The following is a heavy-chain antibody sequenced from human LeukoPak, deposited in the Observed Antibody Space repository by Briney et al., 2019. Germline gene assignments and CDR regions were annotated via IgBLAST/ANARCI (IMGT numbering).Heavy chain of an antibody. CDR3: ARSSRGYSYGYFDY. Sequence: PGGSLRLSCAASEFTVSSNYMSWVRQAPGKGLEWVSVIHSGGSTYYANSVKGRFTISRDNSKNMLHLQMNSLRAEDTAVYYCARSSRGYSYGYFDYWGQGTLVTASS. CDR2: IHSGGST. D-gene: IGHD5-18*01. J-gene: IGHJ4*02. CDR1: EFTVSSNY. V-gene: IGHV3-66*02.